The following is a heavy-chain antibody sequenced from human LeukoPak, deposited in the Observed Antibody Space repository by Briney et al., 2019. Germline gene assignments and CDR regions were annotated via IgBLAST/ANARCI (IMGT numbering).Heavy chain of an antibody. CDR1: GFTFSSYA. CDR2: ISGSGGST. V-gene: IGHV3-23*01. D-gene: IGHD4-17*01. CDR3: AKDIGDYHLPDY. J-gene: IGHJ4*02. Sequence: GSLRLSCAASGFTFSSYAMSWVRQAPGKGLEWVSAISGSGGSTYYADSVKGRLTIPRDNSKNTLYLQVNSQRAEDTAVYYCAKDIGDYHLPDYWGQGTLVTVSS.